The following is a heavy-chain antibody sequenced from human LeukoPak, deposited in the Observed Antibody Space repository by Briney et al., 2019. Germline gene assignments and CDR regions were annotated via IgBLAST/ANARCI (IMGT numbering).Heavy chain of an antibody. V-gene: IGHV3-23*01. CDR1: GFTFSSYA. J-gene: IGHJ4*02. D-gene: IGHD2-15*01. Sequence: GGSLRLSCAASGFTFSSYAMSWVRQAPGKGLEWVSAISGSGGSTYYADSVKGRFTISRDNAKNTLYLQMNSLRAEDTALYYCAKLELSYCSGGNCYFDYWGQGTLVTVSS. CDR3: AKLELSYCSGGNCYFDY. CDR2: ISGSGGST.